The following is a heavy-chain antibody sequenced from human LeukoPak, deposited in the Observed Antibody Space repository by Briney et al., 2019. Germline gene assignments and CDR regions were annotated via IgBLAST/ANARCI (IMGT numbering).Heavy chain of an antibody. J-gene: IGHJ5*02. D-gene: IGHD3-22*01. CDR2: FDPEDSET. CDR3: AKEDTMIVVVHDNWFDP. V-gene: IGHV1-24*01. Sequence: ASVKVSCKVSGYNLIELSMHWVRLAPGKGLEWMGGFDPEDSETVNAQKFQGRVTMTEDTSTDTAYMELSSLRAEDTAVYYCAKEDTMIVVVHDNWFDPWGQGTLVTVSS. CDR1: GYNLIELS.